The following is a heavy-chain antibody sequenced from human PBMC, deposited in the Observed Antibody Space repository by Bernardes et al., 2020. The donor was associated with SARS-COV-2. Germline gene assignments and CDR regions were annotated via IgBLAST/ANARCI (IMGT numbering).Heavy chain of an antibody. CDR3: ARGTWIELWLGGNWFDP. CDR1: GASISSGGDY. D-gene: IGHD5-18*01. Sequence: SDTLSLTCTVSGASISSGGDYWTWILQHPWKGLEWIGYIYYSGNTHYNPSLKSRATISVDTSENQFSLKLSSVTAADTAVYYCARGTWIELWLGGNWFDPWGQGRLVTVSS. V-gene: IGHV4-31*03. J-gene: IGHJ5*02. CDR2: IYYSGNT.